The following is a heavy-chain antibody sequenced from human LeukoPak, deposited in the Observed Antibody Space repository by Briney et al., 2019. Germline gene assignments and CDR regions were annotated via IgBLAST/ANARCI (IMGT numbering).Heavy chain of an antibody. CDR2: IHPSGGST. Sequence: ASVKLSCKASGYIFTNHYMHWVRQAPGQGLEWMGVIHPSGGSTSYAPKFQGRVVTTKDTSTSTVYLDLSSLRFEDTALYYCARMGMDSAMVTNFLDSWGQGTMVTVSS. CDR1: GYIFTNHY. D-gene: IGHD5-18*01. V-gene: IGHV1-46*01. J-gene: IGHJ4*02. CDR3: ARMGMDSAMVTNFLDS.